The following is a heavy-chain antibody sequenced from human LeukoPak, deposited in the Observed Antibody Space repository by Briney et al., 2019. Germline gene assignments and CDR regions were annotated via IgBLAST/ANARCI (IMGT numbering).Heavy chain of an antibody. Sequence: GGSLRLSCAASGFTFSTYNMHWVRQAPGKGLEWVSSISGTSRSTYIYYADSVKGRFTISRDNAENSLYLQMNSLRAEDTAVYYCARPSIDDYGDFGYWGQGTLVTVSS. CDR1: GFTFSTYN. CDR2: ISGTSRSTYI. V-gene: IGHV3-21*01. D-gene: IGHD4-17*01. J-gene: IGHJ4*02. CDR3: ARPSIDDYGDFGY.